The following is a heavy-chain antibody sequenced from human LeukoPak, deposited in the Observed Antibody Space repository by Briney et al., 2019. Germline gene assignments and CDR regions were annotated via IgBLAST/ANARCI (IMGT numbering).Heavy chain of an antibody. D-gene: IGHD6-13*01. Sequence: GGSLRLSCAASGFTFSSYGMHWVRQAPGKGLEWVAVISYDGSNNYYADSVKGRFTISRDNSKNTLYLQMNSLRAEDAAVYYCAKLSGPYSSSWYPFDYWGQGTLVAVSS. V-gene: IGHV3-30*18. J-gene: IGHJ4*02. CDR1: GFTFSSYG. CDR3: AKLSGPYSSSWYPFDY. CDR2: ISYDGSNN.